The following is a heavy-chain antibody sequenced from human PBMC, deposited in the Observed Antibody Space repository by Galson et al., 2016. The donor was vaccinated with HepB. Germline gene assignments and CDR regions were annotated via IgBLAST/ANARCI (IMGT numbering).Heavy chain of an antibody. J-gene: IGHJ3*02. V-gene: IGHV3-33*01. CDR2: IWFDGSNK. CDR1: GFTFSNYG. D-gene: IGHD3-22*01. Sequence: SLRLSCAASGFTFSNYGMHWVRQAPGKGLEWVAIIWFDGSNKYHADSVQGRFTITRDNSKNTVYMQMNSLRAEDTAVYYCARAKYCYDSSGLRDHDAFDIWGQGTMVTVSS. CDR3: ARAKYCYDSSGLRDHDAFDI.